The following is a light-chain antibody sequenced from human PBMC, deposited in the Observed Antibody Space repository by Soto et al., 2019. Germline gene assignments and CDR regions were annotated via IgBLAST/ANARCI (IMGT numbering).Light chain of an antibody. CDR2: DVT. V-gene: IGLV2-14*01. Sequence: QSVLTQPASVSGSPGQSITISCTGTNSDVGGSTYVSWYQHHPGEAPKLLIYDVTNRPSGVSNRFSGSKSGNTASLTISGLQAEDEADYYCSAYRSSSTLQFVFGTGTKLTVL. J-gene: IGLJ1*01. CDR3: SAYRSSSTLQFV. CDR1: NSDVGGSTY.